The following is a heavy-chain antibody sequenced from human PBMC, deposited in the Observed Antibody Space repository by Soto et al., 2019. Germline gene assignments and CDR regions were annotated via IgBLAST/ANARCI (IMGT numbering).Heavy chain of an antibody. CDR2: IVVGSGNT. D-gene: IGHD1-1*01. J-gene: IGHJ4*02. CDR1: GFTFPSSA. CDR3: AADDMTTFI. V-gene: IGHV1-58*01. Sequence: ASVKVSCKASGFTFPSSAVQWVRQARGQRLEWIGWIVVGSGNTNSAQKFQERVTFTRDMSTSTVYMELSSLKFEDTAVYYCAADDMTTFIWGQGTLVTV.